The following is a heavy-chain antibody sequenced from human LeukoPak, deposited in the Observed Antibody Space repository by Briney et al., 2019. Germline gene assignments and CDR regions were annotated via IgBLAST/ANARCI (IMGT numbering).Heavy chain of an antibody. D-gene: IGHD5-24*01. J-gene: IGHJ4*02. Sequence: GGSLRLSCAASGFTFSTYAMHWVRQAPGKGLQWVALISYDGRDTYYADSVKGRFTISRDNSKNTLYLQMNSLRAEDTAVYYCAKVASDGYISLYYFDYWGQGTLVTVSS. CDR2: ISYDGRDT. CDR3: AKVASDGYISLYYFDY. CDR1: GFTFSTYA. V-gene: IGHV3-30*04.